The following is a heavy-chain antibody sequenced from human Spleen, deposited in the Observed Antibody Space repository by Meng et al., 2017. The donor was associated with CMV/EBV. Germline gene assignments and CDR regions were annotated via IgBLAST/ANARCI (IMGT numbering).Heavy chain of an antibody. J-gene: IGHJ5*02. D-gene: IGHD6-13*01. CDR2: IIPIFGTA. CDR1: GGTFSSYA. V-gene: IGHV1-69*05. CDR3: ARLGSSWSSNWFDP. Sequence: SVKVSCKASGGTFSSYAISWVRQAPGQGLEWMGGIIPIFGTANYAQKFQGRVTITTDESTSTAYMELSSLRSEDTAVYYCARLGSSWSSNWFDPWGQGTLVTVSS.